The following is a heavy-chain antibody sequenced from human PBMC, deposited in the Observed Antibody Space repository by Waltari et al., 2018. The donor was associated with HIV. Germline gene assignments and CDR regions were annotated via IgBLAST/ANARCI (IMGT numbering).Heavy chain of an antibody. V-gene: IGHV4-59*01. D-gene: IGHD3-22*01. J-gene: IGHJ6*02. CDR2: IYYSGST. Sequence: QVQLQESGPGLVKPSETLSLTSPPSGGSISSYYWRWTRQPAAQGLEWIGYIYYSGSTNYNPSLKSRVTISVDTSKNQFSLKLSSVTAADTAVYYCARDRYDSSGYNLRGYYYGMDVWGQGTTVTVSS. CDR1: GGSISSYY. CDR3: ARDRYDSSGYNLRGYYYGMDV.